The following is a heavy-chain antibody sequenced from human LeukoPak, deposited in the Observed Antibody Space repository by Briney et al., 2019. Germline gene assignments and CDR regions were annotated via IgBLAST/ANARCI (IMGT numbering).Heavy chain of an antibody. CDR1: GFTFSSYW. V-gene: IGHV3-7*05. J-gene: IGHJ4*02. CDR3: ARQKYGSGSYYLQQFDY. CDR2: IKQDGSEK. D-gene: IGHD3-10*01. Sequence: GGSLRLSCAASGFTFSSYWMSWVRQAPGKGLEWVANIKQDGSEKYYVDSVKGRFTISRDNAKNSLYLQMNSLRAEDTAVYYCARQKYGSGSYYLQQFDYWDQGTLVTVSS.